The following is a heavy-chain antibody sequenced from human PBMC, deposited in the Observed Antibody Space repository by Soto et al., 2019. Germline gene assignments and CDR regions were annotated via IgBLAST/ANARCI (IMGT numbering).Heavy chain of an antibody. J-gene: IGHJ4*02. CDR2: IYYSVST. CDR3: ARGGRPWYYDSSGPLSADYFHY. Sequence: PSETLSLTCTVSGGSISSGGYYWSWIRQHPGKGLEGIGYIYYSVSTYYNPSLKSRVTISVDTSKNQFSLKLSSVTAADTAVYYCARGGRPWYYDSSGPLSADYFHYWGQGTLVTVSS. D-gene: IGHD3-22*01. CDR1: GGSISSGGYY. V-gene: IGHV4-31*03.